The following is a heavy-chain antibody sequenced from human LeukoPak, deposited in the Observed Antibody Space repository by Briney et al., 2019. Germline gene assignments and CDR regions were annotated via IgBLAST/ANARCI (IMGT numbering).Heavy chain of an antibody. CDR2: FDPEDGET. D-gene: IGHD2-2*01. CDR3: ATAKGYCSSTSCPLPDY. V-gene: IGHV1-24*01. Sequence: ASVKVSCKVSGYTLTELSMHWVRQAPGKGLEWMGGFDPEDGETIYAQKFQGRVTMTEDKSTDTAYMELNSLRSEDTAVYYCATAKGYCSSTSCPLPDYWGQGTLVTVSS. CDR1: GYTLTELS. J-gene: IGHJ4*02.